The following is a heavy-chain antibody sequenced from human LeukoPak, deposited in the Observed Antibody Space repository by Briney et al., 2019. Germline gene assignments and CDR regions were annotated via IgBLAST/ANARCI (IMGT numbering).Heavy chain of an antibody. J-gene: IGHJ4*03. V-gene: IGHV3-7*01. CDR3: ARYCSGGSCWDY. CDR2: IRPDGSVI. D-gene: IGHD2-15*01. CDR1: GFTLRSYT. Sequence: GGSLRLSCAASGFTLRSYTMNWVRQAPGKGLEWVANIRPDGSVIYYGDSVKGRFTISRDNAKNSLYLQMNSLRAEDTAVYYCARYCSGGSCWDYWGQGTTVTVSS.